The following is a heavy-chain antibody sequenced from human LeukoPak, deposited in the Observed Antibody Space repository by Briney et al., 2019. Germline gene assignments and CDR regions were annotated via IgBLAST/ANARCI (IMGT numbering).Heavy chain of an antibody. CDR2: FSYRGST. Sequence: KPSETLSLTCTVSGGSISSSSYYWGWIRQPPGKGLEWIESFSYRGSTYYNPSLKSRVTISVDMFQNQFSLNLSSVTAADTAVYYCARHPGTFDIWGQGTMVTVSS. V-gene: IGHV4-39*01. CDR3: ARHPGTFDI. J-gene: IGHJ3*02. CDR1: GGSISSSSYY.